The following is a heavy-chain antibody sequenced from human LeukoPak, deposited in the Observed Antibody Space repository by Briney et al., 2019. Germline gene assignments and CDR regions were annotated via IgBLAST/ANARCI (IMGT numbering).Heavy chain of an antibody. Sequence: GGSLRLSCAASGFTFSHYWMTWVRQAPGKGLEWVANIKQDGSEQYYVDSVKGRFTISRDNAKNSLYLQMNSLRAEDTAVYYCASLVEDSSGWVFDYWGQGTLVTVSS. CDR2: IKQDGSEQ. V-gene: IGHV3-7*01. J-gene: IGHJ4*02. CDR1: GFTFSHYW. D-gene: IGHD6-19*01. CDR3: ASLVEDSSGWVFDY.